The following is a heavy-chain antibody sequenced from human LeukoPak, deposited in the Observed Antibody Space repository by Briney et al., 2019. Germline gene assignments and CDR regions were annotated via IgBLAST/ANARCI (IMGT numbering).Heavy chain of an antibody. Sequence: SETLSLTCTVSGGSISSGDYYWSWIRQPPGKGLEWMGYIYYSGSTNYNPSLKSRVTISVDTSKNQFSLKLSSVTAADTAVYYCARGFLEWLPRAFDIWGQGTMVTVSS. J-gene: IGHJ3*02. CDR2: IYYSGST. V-gene: IGHV4-61*08. CDR3: ARGFLEWLPRAFDI. CDR1: GGSISSGDYY. D-gene: IGHD3-3*01.